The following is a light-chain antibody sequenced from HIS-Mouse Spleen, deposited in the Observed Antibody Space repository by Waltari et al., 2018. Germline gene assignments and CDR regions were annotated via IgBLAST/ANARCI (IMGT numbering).Light chain of an antibody. V-gene: IGKV1-8*01. CDR2: AAS. J-gene: IGKJ2*01. CDR3: QQYYSYPYT. CDR1: PGISSY. Sequence: AIRMTQSPSSFSASTGDRVTITCRASPGISSYLAWYQQTPGKAPKLLIYAASTLQSGVPSRFSGSGSGTDFTLTISCLQSEDFATYYCQQYYSYPYTFGQGTKLEIK.